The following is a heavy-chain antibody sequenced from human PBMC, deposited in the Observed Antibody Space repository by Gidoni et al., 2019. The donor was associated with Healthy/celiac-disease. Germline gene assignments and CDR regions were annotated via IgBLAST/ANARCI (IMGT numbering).Heavy chain of an antibody. CDR1: GHTFTSYG. Sequence: QVQLVQSGAEVKKPAAPVKGSCKASGHTFTSYGISWVRQAPGQVLEWMGWVSAYNGNTNYAQKLQGTVTMPTHASTSTAYMELRSLRSDDTAVYYCANRTPEYGDLDYWGQGTLVTVSS. CDR2: VSAYNGNT. V-gene: IGHV1-18*01. J-gene: IGHJ4*02. CDR3: ANRTPEYGDLDY. D-gene: IGHD4-17*01.